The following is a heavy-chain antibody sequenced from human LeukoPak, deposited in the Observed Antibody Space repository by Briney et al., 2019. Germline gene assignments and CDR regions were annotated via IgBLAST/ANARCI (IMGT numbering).Heavy chain of an antibody. CDR2: IRDDGSNK. V-gene: IGHV3-30*02. CDR3: TRDKKYYYDSNGMDV. J-gene: IGHJ6*02. Sequence: GGSLRLSCAASGFTFSSYGMQWVRQAPGKGLEWVAFIRDDGSNKYYADSVKGRFTISRDNSKNTLYLQMNSLRAEDTAVYFCTRDKKYYYDSNGMDVWGQGTTVTVSS. CDR1: GFTFSSYG. D-gene: IGHD3-22*01.